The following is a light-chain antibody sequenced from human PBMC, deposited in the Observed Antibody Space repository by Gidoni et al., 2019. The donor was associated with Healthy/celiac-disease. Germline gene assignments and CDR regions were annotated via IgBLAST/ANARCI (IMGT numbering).Light chain of an antibody. J-gene: IGKJ4*01. CDR3: QQSYSTPLT. V-gene: IGKV1-39*01. CDR2: AAY. CDR1: QSISSY. Sequence: DIQMTQSASSLSASVGDRVTITCRASQSISSYLNWYQQKPGKAPKLLIYAAYSVQSGVPSRFSGSGSGTDFTLTISSLQPEDFATYYCQQSYSTPLTFXGXTKVEIK.